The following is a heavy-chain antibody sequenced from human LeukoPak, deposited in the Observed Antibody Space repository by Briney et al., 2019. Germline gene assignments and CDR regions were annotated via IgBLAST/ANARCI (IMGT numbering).Heavy chain of an antibody. Sequence: GGSLRLSCAASGFTFSSYEMNWVRQAPGKGLEWVSYISSSGSTIDYADSVKGRFTISRDNAKNSLYLQMNSLRAEDTAVYYCARYYYDSSGYYSGLGYWGQGTLVTVSS. CDR3: ARYYYDSSGYYSGLGY. CDR2: ISSSGSTI. V-gene: IGHV3-48*03. J-gene: IGHJ4*02. D-gene: IGHD3-22*01. CDR1: GFTFSSYE.